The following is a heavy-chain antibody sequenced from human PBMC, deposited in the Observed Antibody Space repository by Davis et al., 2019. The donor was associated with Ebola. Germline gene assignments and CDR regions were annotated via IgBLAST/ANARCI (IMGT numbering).Heavy chain of an antibody. D-gene: IGHD3-3*01. J-gene: IGHJ4*02. Sequence: PGGSLRLSCAASGFTFTTYGVHWVRQAPGKGLEWVTPIGYDGSNKQYVDSVKDRFTISRDDSKSTVYLQMNSLRAEDTAMYYCARDLYYNSLDHWGQGTLLIVSS. V-gene: IGHV3-33*01. CDR2: IGYDGSNK. CDR1: GFTFTTYG. CDR3: ARDLYYNSLDH.